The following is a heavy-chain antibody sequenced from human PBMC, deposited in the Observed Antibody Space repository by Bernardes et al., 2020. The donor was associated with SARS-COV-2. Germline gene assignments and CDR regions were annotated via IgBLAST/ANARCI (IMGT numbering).Heavy chain of an antibody. V-gene: IGHV3-21*04. Sequence: GGSLRLSCVASGFTFSNHLFSWFRQAPGKGLEWVSSISGAGMYIYYGDSVRGRFTTSRDNTRTSVYLQMNSLRAEDTAVYYCAKDPLREYYYDSSGQGSYWGQGTLVTVSS. D-gene: IGHD3-22*01. J-gene: IGHJ4*02. CDR1: GFTFSNHL. CDR2: ISGAGMYI. CDR3: AKDPLREYYYDSSGQGSY.